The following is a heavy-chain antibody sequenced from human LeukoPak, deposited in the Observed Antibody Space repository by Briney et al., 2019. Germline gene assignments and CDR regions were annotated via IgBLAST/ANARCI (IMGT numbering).Heavy chain of an antibody. CDR1: GGPMRSYY. CDR2: IYSTGGS. CDR3: ARHFGVAARPTFDI. V-gene: IGHV4-59*08. Sequence: SETLSLTCTVSGGPMRSYYWSWIRQPPGKGLEWVGYIYSTGGSYYSPSLKSRLTISVDTSKNYLSLTLRSVTAADTAVYYCARHFGVAARPTFDIWGQGTMVTVSS. J-gene: IGHJ3*02. D-gene: IGHD6-6*01.